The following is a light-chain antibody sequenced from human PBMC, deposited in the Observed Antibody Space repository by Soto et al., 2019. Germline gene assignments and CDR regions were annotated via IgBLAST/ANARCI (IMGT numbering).Light chain of an antibody. Sequence: EIVLTQSPATLSLSPGERATLSCRASQGVSNYLAWYQQRSGQAPRLLIYDASNRATGIPDRFSGSGSGTVFALTINSRGPEDFAVYYCQQGSNWITFGQGTRLEIK. CDR2: DAS. CDR1: QGVSNY. CDR3: QQGSNWIT. V-gene: IGKV3-11*01. J-gene: IGKJ5*01.